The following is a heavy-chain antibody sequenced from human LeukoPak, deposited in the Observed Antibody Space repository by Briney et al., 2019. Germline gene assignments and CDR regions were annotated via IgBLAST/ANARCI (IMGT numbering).Heavy chain of an antibody. D-gene: IGHD3-22*01. CDR3: ARGGTKTYYYDSSGYYYNWFDP. V-gene: IGHV4-34*01. J-gene: IGHJ5*02. Sequence: PSETLSLTCAVYGGSFSGYYWSWIRQPPGKGLEWIGEINHSGSTNYNPSPKSRVTISVDTSKNQFSLKLSSVTAADTAVYYCARGGTKTYYYDSSGYYYNWFDPWGQGTLVTVSS. CDR2: INHSGST. CDR1: GGSFSGYY.